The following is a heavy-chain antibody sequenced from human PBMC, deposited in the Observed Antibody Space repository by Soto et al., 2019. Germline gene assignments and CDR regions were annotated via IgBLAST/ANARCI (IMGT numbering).Heavy chain of an antibody. D-gene: IGHD2-21*02. CDR1: GYSFTSYW. CDR3: TRTIGYCGGVCYSASNYYGMDV. Sequence: PGESLKISCKGPGYSFTSYWIGWVRQMPGKGLEWMGFIYPGDSDTRYSPSFQGQVTISADKSISTAYLQWSSLKASDTAMYYCTRTIGYCGGVCYSASNYYGMDVWGQGTTVTVSS. J-gene: IGHJ6*02. V-gene: IGHV5-51*01. CDR2: IYPGDSDT.